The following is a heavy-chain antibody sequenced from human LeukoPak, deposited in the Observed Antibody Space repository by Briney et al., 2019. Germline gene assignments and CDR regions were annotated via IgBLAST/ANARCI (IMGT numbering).Heavy chain of an antibody. CDR1: GFTFSSYA. D-gene: IGHD3-22*01. J-gene: IGHJ4*02. V-gene: IGHV3-30*04. CDR2: ISYDGSNK. CDR3: ARDSHYYDSSGYYRGYFDY. Sequence: GRSLRLSCAASGFTFSSYAMHWVRQAPGKGLEWVAVISYDGSNKYYADSVKGRFTISRDNSKNTLYLKMNSLRAEDTAVYYCARDSHYYDSSGYYRGYFDYWGQGTLVTVSS.